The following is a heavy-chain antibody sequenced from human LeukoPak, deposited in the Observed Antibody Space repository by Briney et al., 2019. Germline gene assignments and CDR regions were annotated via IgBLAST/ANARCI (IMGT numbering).Heavy chain of an antibody. Sequence: AGGSLRLSCAASGFTFSSYGMHWVRQAPGKGLEWVAFIRYDGSNKYYADSVKGRFTISRDNSKNTLYLQMNSLRAEDTAVYYCAKDLVVRSNIVLDYWGQGTLVTVSS. CDR1: GFTFSSYG. D-gene: IGHD3-10*01. J-gene: IGHJ4*02. CDR3: AKDLVVRSNIVLDY. CDR2: IRYDGSNK. V-gene: IGHV3-30*02.